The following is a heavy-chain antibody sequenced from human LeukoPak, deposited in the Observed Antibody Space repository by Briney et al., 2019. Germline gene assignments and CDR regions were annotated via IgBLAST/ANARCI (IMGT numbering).Heavy chain of an antibody. V-gene: IGHV2-5*01. Sequence: SGPTLVKPTQTFTLTCTFSGFSLSTSGVGVGWIRQPPGKALEWLALIYWNDDKRYSPSLKSRLTITKDTSKNQVVLTMTNMDPVDTATYYCAHSITMVRGVIIANYYYYGMDVWGQGTTVTVSS. J-gene: IGHJ6*02. CDR1: GFSLSTSGVG. D-gene: IGHD3-10*01. CDR2: IYWNDDK. CDR3: AHSITMVRGVIIANYYYYGMDV.